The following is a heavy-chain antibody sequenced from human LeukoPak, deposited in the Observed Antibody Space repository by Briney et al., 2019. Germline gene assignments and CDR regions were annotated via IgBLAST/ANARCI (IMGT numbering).Heavy chain of an antibody. D-gene: IGHD3-16*01. V-gene: IGHV3-30*18. CDR3: AKDPVWGSYSANYFDY. CDR2: ISYDGSNK. J-gene: IGHJ4*02. Sequence: PGRSLRLSCAASGFTFSSYAMHWVRQAPGKGLEWVAVISYDGSNKYYADSVKGRFTISRDNSKNTLYLQMNSLRAEDTAVYYCAKDPVWGSYSANYFDYWGQGTLVTVSS. CDR1: GFTFSSYA.